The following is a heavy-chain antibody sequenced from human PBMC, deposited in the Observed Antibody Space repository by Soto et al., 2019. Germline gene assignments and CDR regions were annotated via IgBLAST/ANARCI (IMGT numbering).Heavy chain of an antibody. D-gene: IGHD2-15*01. CDR2: ITAYNGNA. CDR1: GHTFTSYC. Sequence: ASEKVSCKAAGHTFTSYCISRERQAPGQGLEWLGWITAYNGNANYAQKLQGRVTMTTDTSTSTAYMELRSLRSDDTAVYYCARDKPEVVGAATGFPVYCMRVWGRGTTCTVCS. CDR3: ARDKPEVVGAATGFPVYCMRV. V-gene: IGHV1-18*04. J-gene: IGHJ6*02.